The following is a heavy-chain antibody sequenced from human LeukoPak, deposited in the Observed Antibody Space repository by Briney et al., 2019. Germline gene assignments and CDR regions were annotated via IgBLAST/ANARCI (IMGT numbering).Heavy chain of an antibody. D-gene: IGHD1-26*01. V-gene: IGHV3-23*01. J-gene: IGHJ4*02. Sequence: GGSLTLSCAASGFTFTSYAMTWVRQAPGKGLEWVAGISGSGGTTYYADSVKGRFTISRDNAKNTLFLQMNSLRAEDTAVYYCVYSGNFPFDYWGQGTLVTVSS. CDR3: VYSGNFPFDY. CDR1: GFTFTSYA. CDR2: ISGSGGTT.